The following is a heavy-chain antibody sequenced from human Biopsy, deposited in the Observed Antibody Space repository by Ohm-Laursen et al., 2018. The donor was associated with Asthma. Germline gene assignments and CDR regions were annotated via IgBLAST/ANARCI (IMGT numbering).Heavy chain of an antibody. CDR3: ARAQAAQYYYGMEV. V-gene: IGHV4-30-2*01. J-gene: IGHJ6*02. CDR2: ISHSGST. Sequence: SQTLSLTCAVSGGSISSGGYWTWIRQPPGKGLEWIGYISHSGSTYFNPSLKSRVTISLDRTKSQFSLKLSSVTAADTALYYCARAQAAQYYYGMEVWGQGTTVIVSS. CDR1: GGSISSGGY. D-gene: IGHD6-6*01.